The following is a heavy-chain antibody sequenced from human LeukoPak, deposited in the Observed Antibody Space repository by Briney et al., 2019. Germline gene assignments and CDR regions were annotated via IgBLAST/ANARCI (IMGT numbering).Heavy chain of an antibody. J-gene: IGHJ4*02. CDR3: ASEEESYYDSSGYYN. CDR1: GGTFSSYA. CDR2: IIPIFGTA. Sequence: SVTVSCKASGGTFSSYAISWVRQAPGQGLEWMGGIIPIFGTANYAQKFQGRVTITADESTSTAYMELSSLRSEDTAVYYCASEEESYYDSSGYYNWGQGTLVTVSS. D-gene: IGHD3-22*01. V-gene: IGHV1-69*01.